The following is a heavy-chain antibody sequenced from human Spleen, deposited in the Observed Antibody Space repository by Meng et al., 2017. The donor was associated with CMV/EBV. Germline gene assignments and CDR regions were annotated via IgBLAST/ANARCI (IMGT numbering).Heavy chain of an antibody. CDR3: ARDHPPQTSSPPGVNWFDP. D-gene: IGHD6-13*01. V-gene: IGHV1-46*01. CDR2: INPTGGGT. Sequence: FTSSYMNWVRQAPGQGLEWMGIINPTGGGTSYAQKFQGRVTMTRDTSTSTVYMELSSLRSEDTAVYYCARDHPPQTSSPPGVNWFDPWGQGTLVTVSS. J-gene: IGHJ5*02. CDR1: FTSSY.